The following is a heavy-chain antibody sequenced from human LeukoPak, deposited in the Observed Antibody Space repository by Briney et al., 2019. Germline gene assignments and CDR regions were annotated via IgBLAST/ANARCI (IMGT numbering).Heavy chain of an antibody. V-gene: IGHV4-39*02. CDR1: GGSVRGGSYY. Sequence: SETLSLTCTVSGGSVRGGSYYWGWIRQPPGKGLEWIGSIYTSGSTYYNPSLKSRVTISLDKSMNHFSLNLESATAADTAVYFCARSVSGTYSIRDWFDTWRQATLVTVSS. J-gene: IGHJ5*02. D-gene: IGHD3-10*01. CDR3: ARSVSGTYSIRDWFDT. CDR2: IYTSGST.